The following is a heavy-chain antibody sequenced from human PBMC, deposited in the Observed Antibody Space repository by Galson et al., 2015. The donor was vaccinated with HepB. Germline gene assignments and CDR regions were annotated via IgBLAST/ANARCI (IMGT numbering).Heavy chain of an antibody. V-gene: IGHV3-23*01. Sequence: SLRLSCAASGFIFSSYAMSWVRQAPGKGLEWVSAITGSGTKTWYADSVKGRFTISRDNSKNTLSLQMNSLGVGDTAVYYCAKEETWVGTPGVDHWGQGILVTVSS. CDR3: AKEETWVGTPGVDH. CDR1: GFIFSSYA. D-gene: IGHD4-23*01. CDR2: ITGSGTKT. J-gene: IGHJ4*02.